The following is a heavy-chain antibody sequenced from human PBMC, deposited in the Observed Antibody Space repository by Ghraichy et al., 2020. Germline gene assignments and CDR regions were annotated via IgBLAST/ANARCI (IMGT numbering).Heavy chain of an antibody. V-gene: IGHV3-48*03. CDR1: GFTFSSYE. CDR3: AREAPTYGYPYFDY. D-gene: IGHD5-18*01. Sequence: GGSLRLSCEASGFTFSSYEMNWVRQAPGKGLEWVSYISSGGTTIYYADSVRGRFTVSRDNAKTSLYLQMNSLRAEDTAVYYCAREAPTYGYPYFDYWGQGILVSVSS. J-gene: IGHJ4*02. CDR2: ISSGGTTI.